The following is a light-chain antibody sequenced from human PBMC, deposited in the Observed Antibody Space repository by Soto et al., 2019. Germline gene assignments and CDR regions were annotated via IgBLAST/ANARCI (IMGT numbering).Light chain of an antibody. V-gene: IGLV1-44*01. CDR3: AAWDDSLRGVV. J-gene: IGLJ2*01. CDR2: RNN. CDR1: RSNIGSNT. Sequence: QSVLTQPPSVSGTPGQSVTISCSGSRSNIGSNTVNWYQQLPGTPPKVLMYRNNQRPSGVPDRFFGSKSGTSASLAISGLQSEDEADYFCAAWDDSLRGVVFGGGTKVTVL.